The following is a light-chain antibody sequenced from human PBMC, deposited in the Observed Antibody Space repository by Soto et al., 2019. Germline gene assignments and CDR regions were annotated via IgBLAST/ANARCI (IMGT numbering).Light chain of an antibody. J-gene: IGLJ1*01. CDR1: SSDVGGYNY. CDR3: CSYAGGPYV. Sequence: QSVLTQPRSVSGSPGQSVAISCTGTSSDVGGYNYVSWYQQHPGKAPKVMIYDVSKRPSGVPDRFSGSKSGNTASLTISGLQSEDEADYYCCSYAGGPYVFVTGSMVTVL. CDR2: DVS. V-gene: IGLV2-11*01.